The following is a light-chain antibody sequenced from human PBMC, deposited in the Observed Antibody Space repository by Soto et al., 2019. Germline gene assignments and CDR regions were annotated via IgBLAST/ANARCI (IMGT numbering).Light chain of an antibody. V-gene: IGLV2-14*03. CDR1: SSDGGGYNY. Sequence: QSALTQPASVSGSPGQSITISCTGTSSDGGGYNYVSWSQQHPGKAPKLLISAVSNRPSGVSNRFSGSKSGNTASLTISGLQADDEADYYCSSYTASSTLLFGTGTKVTV. CDR3: SSYTASSTLL. J-gene: IGLJ1*01. CDR2: AVS.